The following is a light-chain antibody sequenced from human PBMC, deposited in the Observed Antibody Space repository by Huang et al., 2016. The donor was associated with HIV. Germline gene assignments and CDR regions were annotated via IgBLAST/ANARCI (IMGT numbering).Light chain of an antibody. V-gene: IGKV1-17*03. J-gene: IGKJ1*01. CDR3: LQHHAYPRT. CDR2: AAS. Sequence: DIPMTQSPSAMSASVGDKVTIACRASQAISNYLVWFQQKPGRAPKSLIYAASRLQSGVPSRFRGSGYGTKCTLTISSLQPEDFATYCCLQHHAYPRTFGPGTKVEVK. CDR1: QAISNY.